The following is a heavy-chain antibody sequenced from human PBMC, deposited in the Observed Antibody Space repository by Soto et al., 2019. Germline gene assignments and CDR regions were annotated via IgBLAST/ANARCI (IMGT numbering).Heavy chain of an antibody. J-gene: IGHJ6*02. V-gene: IGHV3-7*05. CDR3: ARGGSPYYYYGMDV. CDR1: GFTFSSYW. CDR2: IKQDGSEK. D-gene: IGHD3-16*01. Sequence: EVQLVESGGGLVQPGGSMRLSCAASGFTFSSYWMSWVRQAPGKGLEWVANIKQDGSEKYYVDSVKGRFTISRDNAKNSLYLQMNSLRAEDTAVYYCARGGSPYYYYGMDVWGQETTVTVSS.